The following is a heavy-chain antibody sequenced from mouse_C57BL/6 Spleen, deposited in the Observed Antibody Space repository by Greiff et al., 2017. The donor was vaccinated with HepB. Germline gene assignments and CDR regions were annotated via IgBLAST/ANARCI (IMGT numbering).Heavy chain of an antibody. V-gene: IGHV1-81*01. J-gene: IGHJ2*01. Sequence: QVQLQQSGAELARPGASVKLSCKASGYTFTSYGISWVKQRTGQGLEWIGEIYPRSGNTYYNEKFKGKATLTAEKSSSTAYMELRNLTSEDSAVYFWAREELRYFDYWGQGTTLTVSS. CDR1: GYTFTSYG. CDR2: IYPRSGNT. CDR3: AREELRYFDY. D-gene: IGHD1-1*01.